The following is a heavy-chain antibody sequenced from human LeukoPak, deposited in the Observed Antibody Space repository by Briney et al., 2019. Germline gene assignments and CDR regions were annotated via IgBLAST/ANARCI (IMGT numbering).Heavy chain of an antibody. D-gene: IGHD3-10*01. V-gene: IGHV4-34*01. Sequence: SETLSLTCAVYGGSFSGYYWSWIRQPPGKGLEWIGEINHSGSTNYNPPLKSRVTISVDTSKNQFSLKLSSVTAADTAVYYCARGQRNYYGSGSYRDWFDPWGQGTLVIVSS. CDR3: ARGQRNYYGSGSYRDWFDP. J-gene: IGHJ5*02. CDR1: GGSFSGYY. CDR2: INHSGST.